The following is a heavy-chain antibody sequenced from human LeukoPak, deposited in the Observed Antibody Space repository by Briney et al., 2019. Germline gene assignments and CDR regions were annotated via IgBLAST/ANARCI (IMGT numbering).Heavy chain of an antibody. Sequence: GGSLRLSCAASGFTFSNYAMSWVRQAPGKGLEWVSGITDSGGGTYYAGSVKGRFTVSRDKSKNTLYLQMNSLRVEDTAVYYCAKIALSWVADTIDYWGQGTLVTVSS. V-gene: IGHV3-23*01. CDR3: AKIALSWVADTIDY. CDR1: GFTFSNYA. D-gene: IGHD6-19*01. J-gene: IGHJ4*02. CDR2: ITDSGGGT.